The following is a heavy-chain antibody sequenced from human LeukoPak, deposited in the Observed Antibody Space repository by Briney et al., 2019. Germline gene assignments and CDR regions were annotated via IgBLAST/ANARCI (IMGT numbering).Heavy chain of an antibody. D-gene: IGHD2-2*01. CDR1: GFTFSSYA. Sequence: GGSLRLSCAASGFTFSSYAMHWVRQAPGKGLEWVASIKQDGSQKSYVDSVKGRFTISRDNAKNSLSLQMDSLRGEDTAVYYCARGVVPAATGKHYFDYWGQGTLVTVSS. CDR2: IKQDGSQK. J-gene: IGHJ4*02. V-gene: IGHV3-7*04. CDR3: ARGVVPAATGKHYFDY.